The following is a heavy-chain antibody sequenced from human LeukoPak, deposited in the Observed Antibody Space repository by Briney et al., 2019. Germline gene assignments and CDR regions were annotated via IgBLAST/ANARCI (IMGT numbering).Heavy chain of an antibody. CDR1: GFTFSTFA. CDR3: AKAFSAYENWPPNWFDP. CDR2: ISGSGGGT. Sequence: PGGSLRLSCAASGFTFSTFAMSWVRQAPGKGLEWVSAISGSGGGTYYADSVKGRLTISRDNSKNTLYLQMSSLRAEDTAVYYYAKAFSAYENWPPNWFDPWGQGTLVTVSS. V-gene: IGHV3-23*01. J-gene: IGHJ5*02. D-gene: IGHD5-12*01.